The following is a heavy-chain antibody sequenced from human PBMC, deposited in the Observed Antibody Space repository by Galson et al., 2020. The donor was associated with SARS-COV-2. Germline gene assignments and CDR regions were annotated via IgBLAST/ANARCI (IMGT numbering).Heavy chain of an antibody. V-gene: IGHV3-33*01. CDR1: RFTFSSYG. CDR3: ASSLLGDYFDY. Sequence: GESLKISCAASRFTFSSYGMHWVRQAPGKGLEWVAVIWYDGSNKYYADSVKGRFTISRDNSKNTLYLQMNSLRAEDTAVYYCASSLLGDYFDYWGQGTLVTVSS. D-gene: IGHD7-27*01. CDR2: IWYDGSNK. J-gene: IGHJ4*02.